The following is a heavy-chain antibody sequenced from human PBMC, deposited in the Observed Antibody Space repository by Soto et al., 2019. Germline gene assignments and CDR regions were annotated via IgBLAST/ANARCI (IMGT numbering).Heavy chain of an antibody. CDR2: ISAYNGNT. V-gene: IGHV1-18*01. D-gene: IGHD6-13*01. J-gene: IGHJ3*02. Sequence: ASVKVSCKASGYTFTSYGISWVRQAPGQGLEWMGWISAYNGNTNYAQKLQGRVTMTTDTSTSTAYMELRSLRSDDTAVYYWATSSGSRAAASPRDAFDIWGQGTMVTVSS. CDR1: GYTFTSYG. CDR3: ATSSGSRAAASPRDAFDI.